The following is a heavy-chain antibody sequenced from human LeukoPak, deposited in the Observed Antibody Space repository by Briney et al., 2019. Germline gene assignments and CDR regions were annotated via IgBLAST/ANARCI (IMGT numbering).Heavy chain of an antibody. CDR2: MDYSGST. Sequence: SETLSLTCTGSGGSISSSRYYWGWIRQPPGKGLEWIGSMDYSGSTYYNPSLKSRVTISVDTSKNQFSLKLSSVPAADTAVYYCAREGTWYDSSGPLGYWGQGTLVTVSS. CDR3: AREGTWYDSSGPLGY. V-gene: IGHV4-39*07. J-gene: IGHJ4*02. D-gene: IGHD3-22*01. CDR1: GGSISSSRYY.